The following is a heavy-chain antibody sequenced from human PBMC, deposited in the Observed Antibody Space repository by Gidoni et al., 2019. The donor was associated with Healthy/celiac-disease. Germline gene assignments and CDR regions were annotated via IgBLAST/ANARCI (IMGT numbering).Heavy chain of an antibody. CDR3: TRDSSSWNYYYYYYMDV. J-gene: IGHJ6*03. D-gene: IGHD6-13*01. CDR2: SRIKAYGGTT. V-gene: IGHV3-49*05. Sequence: VQLVESGGGLVKLGWSLRLSCTASGFTLGVYAMRWFRQAPGKGLEWVGISRIKAYGGTTEYAASVKGRFTISRDDSKSIAYLQMNSLKTEDTAVYYCTRDSSSWNYYYYYYMDVWGKGTTVTVSS. CDR1: GFTLGVYA.